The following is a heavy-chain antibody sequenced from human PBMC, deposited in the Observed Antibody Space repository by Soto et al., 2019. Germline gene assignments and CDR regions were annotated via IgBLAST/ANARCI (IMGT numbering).Heavy chain of an antibody. J-gene: IGHJ6*02. CDR1: GGTFSSYA. V-gene: IGHV1-69*13. D-gene: IGHD6-6*01. CDR3: ARAQRVSSFYYYYYGMDV. Sequence: GASVKVSCKASGGTFSSYAISWVRQAPGQGLEWMGGIIPTFGTANYAQKFQGRVTITADESTSTAYMELSSLRSEDTAVYYCARAQRVSSFYYYYYGMDVWGQGTTVTVSS. CDR2: IIPTFGTA.